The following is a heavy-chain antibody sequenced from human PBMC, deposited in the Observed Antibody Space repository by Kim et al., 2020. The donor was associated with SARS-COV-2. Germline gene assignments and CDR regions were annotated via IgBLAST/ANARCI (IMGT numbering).Heavy chain of an antibody. CDR3: ARLSGWSVFDY. D-gene: IGHD6-19*01. Sequence: SETLSLTCTVSGGSISSYYWRWIRQPPGKGLEWIGYIYYSGSTNYNPSLKSRVTISVDTSKNQFSLKLSSVTAADTAVYYCARLSGWSVFDYWGQGTLVTVSS. CDR2: IYYSGST. V-gene: IGHV4-59*08. CDR1: GGSISSYY. J-gene: IGHJ4*02.